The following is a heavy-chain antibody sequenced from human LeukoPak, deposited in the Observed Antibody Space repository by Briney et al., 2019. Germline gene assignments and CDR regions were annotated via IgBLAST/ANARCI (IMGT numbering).Heavy chain of an antibody. V-gene: IGHV3-23*01. CDR1: GFTFSNYG. CDR3: AKSYASGSFYDY. J-gene: IGHJ4*02. Sequence: GGSLRLSCAASGFTFSNYGMSWVRQSPGKGLEWVSRVSGSGGRTYYADSVKGRFTISRDNSKNTLSLQMNNLRADDTAIYYCAKSYASGSFYDYWGQGTLVTVSS. CDR2: VSGSGGRT. D-gene: IGHD3-10*01.